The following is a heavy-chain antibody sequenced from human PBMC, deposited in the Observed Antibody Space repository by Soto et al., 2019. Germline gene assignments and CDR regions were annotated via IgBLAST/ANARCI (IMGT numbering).Heavy chain of an antibody. Sequence: EVQLVESGGGLVQPGGSLRLSCAASGFTFSSNWMHWVRQAPGKGLVWVSRINTDGSNTNYADSVKGRFTISRDNARNTLYLQMNSLGAEDTAVYFCARSAGFIDFWAQGTLVTVSS. CDR2: INTDGSNT. J-gene: IGHJ4*02. V-gene: IGHV3-74*01. CDR3: ARSAGFIDF. CDR1: GFTFSSNW.